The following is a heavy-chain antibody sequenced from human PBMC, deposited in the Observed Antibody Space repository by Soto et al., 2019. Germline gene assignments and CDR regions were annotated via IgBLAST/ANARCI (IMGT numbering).Heavy chain of an antibody. CDR3: ARGANSGWYRLHFDY. V-gene: IGHV1-69*13. D-gene: IGHD6-19*01. Sequence: SVKVSCKASGGTFSSYAISWVRQAPGQGLEWMGGIIPIFGTANYAQKFQGRVTITADESTSTAYMELSSLRSEDTAVYYCARGANSGWYRLHFDYWGQGTLVTVSS. J-gene: IGHJ4*02. CDR2: IIPIFGTA. CDR1: GGTFSSYA.